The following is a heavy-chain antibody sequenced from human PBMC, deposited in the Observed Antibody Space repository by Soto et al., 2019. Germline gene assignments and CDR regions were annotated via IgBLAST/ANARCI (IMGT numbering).Heavy chain of an antibody. CDR2: IWYDGSNK. V-gene: IGHV3-33*01. Sequence: GGSLRLSCAASGFTFSSYGMHWVRQAPGKGLEWVAVIWYDGSNKYYADSVKGRFTISRDNSKNTLYLQMNSLRAEDAAVYYCARVGVEMATISDYYYYGMDVWGQGTTVTVS. CDR1: GFTFSSYG. J-gene: IGHJ6*02. CDR3: ARVGVEMATISDYYYYGMDV. D-gene: IGHD5-12*01.